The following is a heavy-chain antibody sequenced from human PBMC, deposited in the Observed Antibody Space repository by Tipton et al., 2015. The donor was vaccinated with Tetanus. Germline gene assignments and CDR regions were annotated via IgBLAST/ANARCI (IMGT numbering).Heavy chain of an antibody. J-gene: IGHJ4*02. CDR1: GGSFSGHY. D-gene: IGHD4-17*01. CDR3: AKHGDRDTIGHHFDY. V-gene: IGHV4-34*01. Sequence: TLSLTCAVYGGSFSGHYWSWMRQPPGKGLEWIGEVHHSGSTKYNPSLKSRVTILAATSKDQSSLRLSSVTAADTALYYCAKHGDRDTIGHHFDYWTQGTLVTVSS. CDR2: VHHSGST.